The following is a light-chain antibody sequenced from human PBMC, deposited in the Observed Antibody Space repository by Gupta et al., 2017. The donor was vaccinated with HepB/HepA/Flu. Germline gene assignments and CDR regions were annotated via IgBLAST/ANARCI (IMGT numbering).Light chain of an antibody. J-gene: IGKJ2*01. CDR3: METLQSPYT. V-gene: IGKV2-28*01. CDR1: QSFLQSNGYNY. CDR2: FGS. Sequence: DIVLTQSPLSLSVSPGEPASISCRSSQSFLQSNGYNYLDWYLQKPGRSPQLLIFFGSNRASWVSDRVSGTGSATDFTLEINRVEAEDVGVDYCMETLQSPYTFGQGTRLEIK.